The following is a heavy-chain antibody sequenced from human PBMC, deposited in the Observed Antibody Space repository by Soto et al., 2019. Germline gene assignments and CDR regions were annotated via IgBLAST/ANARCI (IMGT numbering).Heavy chain of an antibody. CDR2: ISGSGGST. J-gene: IGHJ4*02. V-gene: IGHV3-23*01. Sequence: GGALRLCCAASGFTFSSYGMSWGRQAPGKGLEWVSAISGSGGSTYYADSVKGRFTISRDNSKNTLYLQMNSLRAEDTAVYYCSSDPHYENHAYCGQRTLVTVSA. CDR1: GFTFSSYG. D-gene: IGHD4-17*01. CDR3: SSDPHYENHAY.